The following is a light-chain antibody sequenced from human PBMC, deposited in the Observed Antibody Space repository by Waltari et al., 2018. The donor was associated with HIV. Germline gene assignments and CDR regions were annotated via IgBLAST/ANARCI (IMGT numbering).Light chain of an antibody. J-gene: IGKJ1*01. CDR1: QSVSSN. CDR3: QQYNDWPRT. Sequence: EVVMTQSPATLSVSPGERAALACRASQSVSSNLAWYQQKPGQAPRLLIYAASTRATGVPGRISGSGSVTEFTLTISSLQSEDFAVYYCQQYNDWPRTFGQGTKVEIK. CDR2: AAS. V-gene: IGKV3-15*01.